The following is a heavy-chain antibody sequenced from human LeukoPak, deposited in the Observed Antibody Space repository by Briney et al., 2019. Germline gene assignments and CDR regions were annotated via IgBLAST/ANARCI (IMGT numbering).Heavy chain of an antibody. CDR2: IYSGGST. D-gene: IGHD1-26*01. CDR3: ARDMGATRVVAFDI. CDR1: GFTVSSNY. J-gene: IGHJ3*02. V-gene: IGHV3-53*01. Sequence: PGGSLGLSCAASGFTVSSNYMSWARQAPGKGLEWVSVIYSGGSTYYADSVKGRFTISRDNSKNTLYLQMNSLRAEDTAVYYCARDMGATRVVAFDIWGQGTMVTVSS.